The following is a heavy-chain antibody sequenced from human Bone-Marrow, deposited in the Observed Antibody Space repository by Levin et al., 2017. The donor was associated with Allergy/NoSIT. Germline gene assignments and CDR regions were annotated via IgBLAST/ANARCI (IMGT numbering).Heavy chain of an antibody. V-gene: IGHV3-74*01. D-gene: IGHD1-1*01. Sequence: GSLRLSCAASGFSFSFYWMHWVRQAPGKGLVWVSRINNDGSSTTYADSGKGRFTISRDNAKNTLYLQMKSLRAEDTAGYYCVRGGSRGSYNYYHYFDFWGQGTLVTVSS. CDR3: VRGGSRGSYNYYHYFDF. CDR2: INNDGSST. CDR1: GFSFSFYW. J-gene: IGHJ4*02.